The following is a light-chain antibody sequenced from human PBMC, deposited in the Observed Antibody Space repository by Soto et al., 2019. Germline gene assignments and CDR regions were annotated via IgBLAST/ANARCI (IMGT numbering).Light chain of an antibody. CDR2: EVS. J-gene: IGLJ2*01. V-gene: IGLV2-8*01. CDR1: SSDVGGYNY. CDR3: SSYAGSNNLV. Sequence: QSALTQPPSASGSPGQSVTISCTGTSSDVGGYNYVSWYQQHPGKAPKLMIYEVSKRPSGVPDRFSGSKSGNTASLTVSGLQADDEAEYYCSSYAGSNNLVFCGGTKLTVL.